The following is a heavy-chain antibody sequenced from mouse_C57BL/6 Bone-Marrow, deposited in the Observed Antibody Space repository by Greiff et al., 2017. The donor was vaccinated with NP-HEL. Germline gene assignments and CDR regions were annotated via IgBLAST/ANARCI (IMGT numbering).Heavy chain of an antibody. D-gene: IGHD2-3*01. V-gene: IGHV5-6*01. Sequence: EVKLVESGGDLVKPGGSLKLSCAASGFTFSSYGMSWVRQTPDKRLAWVATISSGGSYTYYPDSVTGRFTISSDNAKNTLYLQMSSLKSEDTAMYYCASLYDGYGYAMDYWGQGTSVTVSS. CDR2: ISSGGSYT. CDR1: GFTFSSYG. CDR3: ASLYDGYGYAMDY. J-gene: IGHJ4*01.